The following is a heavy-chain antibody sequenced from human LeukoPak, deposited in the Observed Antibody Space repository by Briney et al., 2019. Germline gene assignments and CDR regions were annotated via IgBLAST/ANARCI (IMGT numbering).Heavy chain of an antibody. CDR3: ERVALVIKAFDV. D-gene: IGHD2-21*01. J-gene: IGHJ3*01. CDR1: GFTFSSYW. Sequence: AESLTLSCAASGFTFSSYWMSWVRQAPGKGLEWVGNIKHDGSEKNYVDSVKGRFTMSRDNAKNSLYLQMNSLRAEAAVEYYGERVALVIKAFDVWGQGTMVTVS. V-gene: IGHV3-7*05. CDR2: IKHDGSEK.